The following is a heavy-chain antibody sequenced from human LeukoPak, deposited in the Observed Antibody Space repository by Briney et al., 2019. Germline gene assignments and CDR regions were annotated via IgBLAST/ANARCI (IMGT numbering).Heavy chain of an antibody. V-gene: IGHV3-23*01. J-gene: IGHJ4*02. CDR3: AKGSVVVIATNYFDS. D-gene: IGHD2-15*01. Sequence: ETLSLTCAVSGGSISSNSYYWGWIRQPPGKGLEWVSTISGSGTNTDYADSVKGRFTISRDNSKNTVYLQMNSLRAEDTAVYYCAKGSVVVIATNYFDSWGQGTLVTVSS. CDR1: GGSISSNSYY. CDR2: ISGSGTNT.